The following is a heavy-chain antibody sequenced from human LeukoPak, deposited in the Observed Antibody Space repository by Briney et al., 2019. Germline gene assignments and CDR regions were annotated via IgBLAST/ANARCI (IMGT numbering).Heavy chain of an antibody. CDR1: GGSVISGSSY. J-gene: IGHJ4*02. Sequence: SETLSLTCTVSGGSVISGSSYWGWIRQPPGKGLEWIGNIYYSGSTYYNPSLQSRVTISVDTSQNQFSLRLTSVTAADTAVYYCTRGGELMNFWGQGTLVTVSS. CDR2: IYYSGST. D-gene: IGHD1-26*01. CDR3: TRGGELMNF. V-gene: IGHV4-39*07.